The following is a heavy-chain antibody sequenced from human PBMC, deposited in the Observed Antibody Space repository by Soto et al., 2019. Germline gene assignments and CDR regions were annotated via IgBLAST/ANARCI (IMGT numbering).Heavy chain of an antibody. Sequence: GASVKVSCKASGYTFTSYGISWVRQAPGQGLEWMGWISGYNGDTSYAQKFQDRVSMTIDTSTGTAYMELRSLTSDDTAIYYCAKNGQPPYYYYGLDVWGQGTKVTVSS. J-gene: IGHJ6*02. D-gene: IGHD2-8*01. CDR3: AKNGQPPYYYYGLDV. CDR1: GYTFTSYG. V-gene: IGHV1-18*01. CDR2: ISGYNGDT.